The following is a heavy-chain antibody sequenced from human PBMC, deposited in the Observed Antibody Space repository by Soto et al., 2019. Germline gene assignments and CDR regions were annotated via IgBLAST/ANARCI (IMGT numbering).Heavy chain of an antibody. Sequence: ASVKVSCKASGYTFTSYYMHWVRQAPGQGLEWMGIINPSGGSTSYAQKFQGRVTMTRDTSTSTVYMELSSLRSEDTAVYYCARESWGPRYYNFWSGYYGPNWFDPWGQGTLGTAPQ. V-gene: IGHV1-46*01. CDR2: INPSGGST. CDR1: GYTFTSYY. D-gene: IGHD3-3*01. CDR3: ARESWGPRYYNFWSGYYGPNWFDP. J-gene: IGHJ5*02.